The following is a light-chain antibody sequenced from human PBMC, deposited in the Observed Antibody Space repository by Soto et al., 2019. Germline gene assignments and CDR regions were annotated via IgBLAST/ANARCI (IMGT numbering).Light chain of an antibody. V-gene: IGKV1-13*02. Sequence: AIQLTQSPSTLSASVGDTVTITCRASHDISSTLVWYRQKPGTAPMLLIYNASILQDEIPSRYSGRGSGTDFTLTISSLQAEDFATFYCQQFTTYPLTFGGGTKVEIK. CDR3: QQFTTYPLT. J-gene: IGKJ4*01. CDR1: HDISST. CDR2: NAS.